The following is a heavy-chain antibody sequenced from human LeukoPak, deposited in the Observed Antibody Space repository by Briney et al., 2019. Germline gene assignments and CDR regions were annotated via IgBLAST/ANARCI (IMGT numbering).Heavy chain of an antibody. V-gene: IGHV3-53*01. CDR2: IYSGGRT. CDR3: ARSSHYDILTGYSEEDAFDI. Sequence: GGSLRLSCAASGFTVSSNYMSWVRQAPGKGLEWVSVIYSGGRTYYADSVKGRFTISRDNSKNTLYLQMNSLRVEDTAVYYCARSSHYDILTGYSEEDAFDIWGQGTMVTVSS. J-gene: IGHJ3*02. D-gene: IGHD3-9*01. CDR1: GFTVSSNY.